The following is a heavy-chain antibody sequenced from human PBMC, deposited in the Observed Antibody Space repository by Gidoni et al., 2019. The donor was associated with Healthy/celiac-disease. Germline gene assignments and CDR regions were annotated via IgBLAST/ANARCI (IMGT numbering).Heavy chain of an antibody. CDR3: ASGYYDRSGYSEGFDY. CDR2: INHSGST. D-gene: IGHD3-22*01. CDR1: GGSLRGYY. J-gene: IGHJ4*02. Sequence: QVQLQQWGAGLLKTSETLSPTCAVYGGSLRGYYWSWIRQPPGKGLEWIGEINHSGSTNYNPSLTRRVTISVDTSKNQFSLKLSSVTAADTAVYYCASGYYDRSGYSEGFDYWGQGTLVTVSS. V-gene: IGHV4-34*01.